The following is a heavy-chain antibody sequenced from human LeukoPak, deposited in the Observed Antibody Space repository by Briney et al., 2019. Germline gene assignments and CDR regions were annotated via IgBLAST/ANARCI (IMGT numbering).Heavy chain of an antibody. CDR1: GFTFSSYA. CDR2: ISYDGSNK. J-gene: IGHJ4*02. V-gene: IGHV3-30-3*01. Sequence: PGRSLRLSCAASGFTFSSYAMHWVRQASGKGLEWVAVISYDGSNKYYADSVKGRFTISRDNSKNTLYLQMNSLRAEDTAVYYCARDLVGGLWFGDLGCFDYWGQGTLVTVSS. CDR3: ARDLVGGLWFGDLGCFDY. D-gene: IGHD3-10*01.